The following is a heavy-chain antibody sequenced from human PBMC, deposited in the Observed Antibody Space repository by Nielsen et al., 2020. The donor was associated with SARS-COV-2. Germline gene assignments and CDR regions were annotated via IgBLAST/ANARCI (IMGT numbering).Heavy chain of an antibody. D-gene: IGHD3-9*01. CDR2: TSYDGRDK. CDR3: ARQATIYMNEVSGMDV. Sequence: GESLKISYVASEISFRSYGMHWVRQAPGKGLDWVAFTSYDGRDKFYADSVRGRFIVSRDNFRNTLSLHMDSLRTEDTAVYFCARQATIYMNEVSGMDVWGQGTTVTVSS. V-gene: IGHV3-30*03. J-gene: IGHJ6*02. CDR1: EISFRSYG.